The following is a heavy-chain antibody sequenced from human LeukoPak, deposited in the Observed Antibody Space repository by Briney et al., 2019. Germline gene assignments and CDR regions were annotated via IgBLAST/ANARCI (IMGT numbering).Heavy chain of an antibody. J-gene: IGHJ4*02. D-gene: IGHD6-19*01. CDR1: GDSVSSSSAA. CDR2: TYYRSKWYS. V-gene: IGHV6-1*01. CDR3: AGGSGSFHY. Sequence: SQTLSLTCDISGDSVSSSSAAWNWIRQSPSRGLEWLGRTYYRSKWYSEYAVSVGGRVTINSDTSKHQFSLQLKSVTPEDTAIYYCAGGSGSFHYWGQGTLVTVSS.